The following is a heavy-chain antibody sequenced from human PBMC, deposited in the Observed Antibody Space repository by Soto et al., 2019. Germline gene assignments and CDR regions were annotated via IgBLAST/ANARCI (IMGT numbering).Heavy chain of an antibody. CDR3: ARFRLAVAGLDP. CDR2: MNPNSGNT. J-gene: IGHJ5*02. D-gene: IGHD6-19*01. V-gene: IGHV1-8*01. CDR1: GYTFTSYD. Sequence: QVQLVQSGAEVKKPGASVKVSCKASGYTFTSYDINWVRQATGQGLEGMGWMNPNSGNTGYAQKFQGRVTMTRNTSISTAYMELSSLRSEDTAVYYCARFRLAVAGLDPWGQGTLVTVSS.